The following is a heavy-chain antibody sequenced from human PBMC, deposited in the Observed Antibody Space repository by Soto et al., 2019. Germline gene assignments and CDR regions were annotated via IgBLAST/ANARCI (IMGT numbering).Heavy chain of an antibody. CDR1: GYTFTSYA. D-gene: IGHD3-10*01. V-gene: IGHV1-3*01. Sequence: ASVKVSCKAPGYTFTSYAMHCVRRAPVQRLEWMGCINAGNGNTKYSQKFQGRVTITRDTSASTAYMELSSLRSEDTAVYYCARGVRVYYYYGMDVWGQGTTVTVSS. J-gene: IGHJ6*02. CDR3: ARGVRVYYYYGMDV. CDR2: INAGNGNT.